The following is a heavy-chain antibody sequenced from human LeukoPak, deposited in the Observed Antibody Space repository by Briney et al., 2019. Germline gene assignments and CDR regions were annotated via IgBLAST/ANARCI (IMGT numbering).Heavy chain of an antibody. Sequence: GGSLRLSCAASGFTLSSYGMHWVCQAPGKGLEWVAVISYDGSNKYYADSVKGRFTISRDNSKNTLYLQMNSLRAEDTAVYYCAKDTQLGELLLYGMDVWGQGTTVTVSS. CDR1: GFTLSSYG. CDR2: ISYDGSNK. D-gene: IGHD3-10*01. J-gene: IGHJ6*02. V-gene: IGHV3-30*18. CDR3: AKDTQLGELLLYGMDV.